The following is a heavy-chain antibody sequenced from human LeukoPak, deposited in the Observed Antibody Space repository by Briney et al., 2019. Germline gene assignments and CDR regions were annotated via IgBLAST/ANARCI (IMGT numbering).Heavy chain of an antibody. D-gene: IGHD6-6*01. CDR1: GFTFITHA. CDR3: ANPSIAARTGSNWFDP. J-gene: IGHJ5*02. Sequence: GGSLRLSCAASGFTFITHAMSWVRQAPGKGLEWVSSISDNGAYSYYSDSVRGRFFISRDTPRNTLYLQMNSLRAEDTAVYYCANPSIAARTGSNWFDPWGQGTLVTVSS. V-gene: IGHV3-23*01. CDR2: ISDNGAYS.